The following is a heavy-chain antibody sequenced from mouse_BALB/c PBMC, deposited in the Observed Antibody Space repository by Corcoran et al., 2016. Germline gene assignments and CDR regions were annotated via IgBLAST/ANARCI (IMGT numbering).Heavy chain of an antibody. V-gene: IGHV3-6*02. D-gene: IGHD1-2*01. Sequence: DVQLQESGPGLVKPSQSLSLTCSVTGYSITGGYYWNWIRQFPGNKLEWMGYISYDGSNNYNPSLKNRISITRDTSKNQFFLRLIFVTTEDTATYYCATLLRPFDYWGQGTTLIVSS. CDR2: ISYDGSN. CDR1: GYSITGGYY. CDR3: ATLLRPFDY. J-gene: IGHJ2*01.